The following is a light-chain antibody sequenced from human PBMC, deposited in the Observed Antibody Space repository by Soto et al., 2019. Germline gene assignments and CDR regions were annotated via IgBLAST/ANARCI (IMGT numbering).Light chain of an antibody. Sequence: DIQRTQSPSSLSASVGDRVSITCRSGQSISSYLNWYQQKPGKAPKLLIYAASSLQSGVPSRFSGSGSGTDFTLTISSLQPEDFATYYCQQSYSTPLFTFGPGTKVDIK. J-gene: IGKJ3*01. CDR3: QQSYSTPLFT. V-gene: IGKV1-39*01. CDR1: QSISSY. CDR2: AAS.